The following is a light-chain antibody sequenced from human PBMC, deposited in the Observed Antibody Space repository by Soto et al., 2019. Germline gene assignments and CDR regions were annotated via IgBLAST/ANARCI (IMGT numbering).Light chain of an antibody. CDR3: QQYYSFPPT. Sequence: DIQMPQSPSTLSAFAGDRVSITCRASQSISWWLAWYQQKPGKAPKLLIYAASTLQSGVPSRFSGSGSGTDFTLTISCLQSEDFATYYCQQYYSFPPTFGQGTKVDI. CDR1: QSISWW. V-gene: IGKV1-5*01. J-gene: IGKJ1*01. CDR2: AAS.